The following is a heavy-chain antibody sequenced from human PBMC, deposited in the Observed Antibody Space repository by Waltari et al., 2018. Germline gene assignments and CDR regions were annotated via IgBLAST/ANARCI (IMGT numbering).Heavy chain of an antibody. CDR3: ARGRTCGYSYGYCYYYGMDV. V-gene: IGHV4-34*01. J-gene: IGHJ6*02. Sequence: QVQLQQWGAGLLKPSETLSLTCAVYGGSFSGYYWSWIRQPPGTGLEWIGEINHSGSTNYNPSLKSRVTISVDTSKNQFSLKLSSVTAADTAVYYCARGRTCGYSYGYCYYYGMDVWGQGTTVTVSS. CDR1: GGSFSGYY. D-gene: IGHD5-18*01. CDR2: INHSGST.